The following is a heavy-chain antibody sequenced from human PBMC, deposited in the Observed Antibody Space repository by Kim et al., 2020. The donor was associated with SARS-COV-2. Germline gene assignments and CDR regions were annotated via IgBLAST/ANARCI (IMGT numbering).Heavy chain of an antibody. Sequence: EYTASVRGRFTTSREDSKNSLYLQLNSLKTEDTAVYYCATVGTTTYVFDYWGQGALVTVSS. V-gene: IGHV3-72*01. CDR3: ATVGTTTYVFDY. J-gene: IGHJ4*02. D-gene: IGHD1-26*01.